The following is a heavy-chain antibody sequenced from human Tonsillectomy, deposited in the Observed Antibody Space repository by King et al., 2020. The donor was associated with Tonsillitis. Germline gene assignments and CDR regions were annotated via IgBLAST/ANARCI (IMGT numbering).Heavy chain of an antibody. CDR1: GFTFSSYG. CDR3: ARVDVAFDY. V-gene: IGHV3-30*03. Sequence: VQLVESGGGVVQPGRSLRLSCAASGFTFSSYGMHWVRQAPGKGLDWVAVISYDGSDKYYADSVKGRFTITRDISKNTLDLQMNTLSAEDTAVYYCARVDVAFDYWGRGTLVTVSS. D-gene: IGHD2-2*03. J-gene: IGHJ4*02. CDR2: ISYDGSDK.